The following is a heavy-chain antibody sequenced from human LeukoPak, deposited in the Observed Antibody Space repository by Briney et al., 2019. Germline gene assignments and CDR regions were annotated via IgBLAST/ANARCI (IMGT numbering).Heavy chain of an antibody. CDR3: ARLDRRSSFLDY. D-gene: IGHD6-13*01. V-gene: IGHV3-53*01. J-gene: IGHJ4*02. Sequence: SGGSLRLSCAASGFTVSNNYMSWVRQAPGKGPEWVSVIYSGESTYYADSVKGRFTISRDSSKNTLYLQMNSLRAEDTAVYYCARLDRRSSFLDYWGQGALVTVSS. CDR2: IYSGEST. CDR1: GFTVSNNY.